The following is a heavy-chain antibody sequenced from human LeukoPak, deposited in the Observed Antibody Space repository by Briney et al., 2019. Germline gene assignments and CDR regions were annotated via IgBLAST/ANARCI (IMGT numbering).Heavy chain of an antibody. CDR3: ARGVWFGELPYVGY. J-gene: IGHJ4*02. CDR1: GFTVSSNY. CDR2: IYSGGST. V-gene: IGHV3-66*01. Sequence: GGPLRLSCAASGFTVSSNYMSWVREAPGKGLEWVSVIYSGGSTYYADSVKGRFTISRDNSKNTLYLQMNSLRAEDTAVYYCARGVWFGELPYVGYWGQGTVVTVSS. D-gene: IGHD3-10*01.